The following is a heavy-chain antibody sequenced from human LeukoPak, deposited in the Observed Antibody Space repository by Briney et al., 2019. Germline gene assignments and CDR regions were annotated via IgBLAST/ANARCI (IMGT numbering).Heavy chain of an antibody. CDR1: GFTFSSYA. CDR2: ISGSGGST. D-gene: IGHD2-2*01. V-gene: IGHV3-23*01. Sequence: GGSLRLSCAASGFTFSSYAMSWVRQAPGKGLEWVSAISGSGGSTYYADSVKGRFTISRDNSKNTLYLQMNSLRSEDTAVYYCARGLLGHCSSTSCYPGAFDIWGQGTMVTVSS. CDR3: ARGLLGHCSSTSCYPGAFDI. J-gene: IGHJ3*02.